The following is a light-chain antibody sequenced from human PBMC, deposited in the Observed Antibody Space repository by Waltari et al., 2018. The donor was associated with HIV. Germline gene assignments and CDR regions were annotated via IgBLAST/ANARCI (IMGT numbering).Light chain of an antibody. Sequence: DIVMTQSPGTLSVFPGERATLSCNASQTVSGNLTWYQQRPGQSPRLHIYAASTRATDTPPRFSGSGSETDFTLTIGSRQSEDFAIYFCQQYQSWPRTFGQGTKVEIK. J-gene: IGKJ4*01. CDR1: QTVSGN. V-gene: IGKV3D-15*01. CDR3: QQYQSWPRT. CDR2: AAS.